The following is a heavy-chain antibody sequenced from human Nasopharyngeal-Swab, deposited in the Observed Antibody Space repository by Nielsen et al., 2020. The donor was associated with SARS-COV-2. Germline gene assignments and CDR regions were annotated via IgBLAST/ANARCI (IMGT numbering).Heavy chain of an antibody. V-gene: IGHV3-21*01. CDR1: GFTFSPSN. CDR3: ARGGQQPL. CDR2: ISGRTTYI. Sequence: GGSLRLSCEASGFTFSPSNLHWFRQAPGKGLEWVSSISGRTTYIYYADSMKGRFTISRDNAKNSLYLQMSSLRAEDTAIYYCARGGQQPLWGQGTLVTVSS. J-gene: IGHJ4*02. D-gene: IGHD6-13*01.